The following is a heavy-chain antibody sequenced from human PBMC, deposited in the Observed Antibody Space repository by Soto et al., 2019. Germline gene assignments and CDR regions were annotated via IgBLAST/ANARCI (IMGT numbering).Heavy chain of an antibody. CDR2: STAGNGNT. V-gene: IGHV1-3*05. D-gene: IGHD2-21*02. CDR1: GYTFTSYA. J-gene: IGHJ4*02. CDR3: ARSIVVVAGLDY. Sequence: QVQLVQSGAEEKKPGASVKVSCKASGYTFTSYAMHWVRQAPGQRLEWMGGSTAGNGNTKYSQRFQGRVTITRDTSASTAYMELSSLRSEDTAVYYWARSIVVVAGLDYWGQGTLVTVSS.